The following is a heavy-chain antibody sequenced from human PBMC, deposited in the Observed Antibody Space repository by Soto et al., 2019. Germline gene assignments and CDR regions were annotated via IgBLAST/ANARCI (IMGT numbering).Heavy chain of an antibody. CDR1: GFIFSRYG. CDR3: ARDLPLYCRGDCNFDF. J-gene: IGHJ4*02. D-gene: IGHD2-21*02. Sequence: HPGGSLRLSCGGSGFIFSRYGMHWVRQAPGKGLEWVTGISYDGGERFYADPVKGRFTISRDNSKNRLDLQMSSLRPEDTAVYYCARDLPLYCRGDCNFDFWGQGTLVTVSS. V-gene: IGHV3-30*03. CDR2: ISYDGGER.